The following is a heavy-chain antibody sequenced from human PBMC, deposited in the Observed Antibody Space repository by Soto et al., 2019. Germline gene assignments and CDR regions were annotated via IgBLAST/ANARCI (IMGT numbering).Heavy chain of an antibody. V-gene: IGHV3-21*01. D-gene: IGHD5-12*01. J-gene: IGHJ3*02. CDR3: ARDRRPDRVATLGAEDDAFDI. CDR1: GFTFSTYS. CDR2: ISSSSSYI. Sequence: EVQLVESGGGLVKPGGSLRLSCAASGFTFSTYSMNWVRQAPGKGLEWVSSISSSSSYIYYADSMKGRFTISRDNAKNPLYLQMNSLRAEDTAVYYCARDRRPDRVATLGAEDDAFDIWGQGTMVTVSS.